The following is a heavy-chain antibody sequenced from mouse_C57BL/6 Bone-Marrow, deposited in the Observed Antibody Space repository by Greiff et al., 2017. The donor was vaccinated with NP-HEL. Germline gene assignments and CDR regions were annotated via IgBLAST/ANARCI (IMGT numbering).Heavy chain of an antibody. CDR2: LPPNSGST. CDR1: GYTFPSYW. Sequence: VQLQQPGAELVKPGASVKLSCKASGYTFPSYWMHWVTQRPGQGLEWIGMLPPNSGSTNYNEKFKSKATLTVDKSSSTAYMQLSSLTSEDSAVYYSARAHYGYDAWFAYWGKGTLVTVSA. D-gene: IGHD2-2*01. CDR3: ARAHYGYDAWFAY. J-gene: IGHJ3*01. V-gene: IGHV1-64*01.